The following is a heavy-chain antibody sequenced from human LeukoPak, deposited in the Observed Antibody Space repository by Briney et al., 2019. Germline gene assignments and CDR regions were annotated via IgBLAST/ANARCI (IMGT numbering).Heavy chain of an antibody. V-gene: IGHV4-59*01. J-gene: IGHJ4*01. CDR1: GGSITTYY. CDR2: IHYSGST. D-gene: IGHD5-18*01. Sequence: SETLSLTCTVSGGSITTYYWSCIRRPPGKGLEWIGYIHYSGSTSYSPSLKSRVTISGDTSKNQFSLKLSSVTAADTAVYYCASGYTYGFVFDYWGQGALVTVSS. CDR3: ASGYTYGFVFDY.